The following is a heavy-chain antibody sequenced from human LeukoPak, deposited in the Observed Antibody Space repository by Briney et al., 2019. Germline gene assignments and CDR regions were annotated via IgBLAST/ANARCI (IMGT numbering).Heavy chain of an antibody. D-gene: IGHD6-13*01. CDR2: IIPIFGTA. Sequence: GASVKVSCKASGGTFSSYAISWVRQAPGQGLEWMGGIIPIFGTANYAQKFQGRVTITADESTSTAYMELSSLRSEDTAVYYCARDEPLPYRSSWYVWGQGTLVTVSS. CDR1: GGTFSSYA. J-gene: IGHJ4*02. CDR3: ARDEPLPYRSSWYV. V-gene: IGHV1-69*13.